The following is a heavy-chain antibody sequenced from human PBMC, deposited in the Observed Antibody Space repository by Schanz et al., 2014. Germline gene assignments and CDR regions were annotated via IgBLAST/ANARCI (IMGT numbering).Heavy chain of an antibody. CDR2: IYSGGIT. V-gene: IGHV3-66*01. Sequence: EVVLVESGGGLVQPGGSLRLSCAASGFTVSNNYMSWVRQAPGKGLECVSVIYSGGITKYVDSVKGRFIISRDYSKNTVYLQMNSLRAEDAAVYRCARDKNYDDSAEYGMDVWGQGTTVTVSS. D-gene: IGHD3-22*01. CDR3: ARDKNYDDSAEYGMDV. CDR1: GFTVSNNY. J-gene: IGHJ6*02.